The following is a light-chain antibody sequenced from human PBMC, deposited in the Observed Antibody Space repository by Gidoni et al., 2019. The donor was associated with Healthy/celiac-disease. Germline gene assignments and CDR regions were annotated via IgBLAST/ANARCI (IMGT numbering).Light chain of an antibody. CDR3: CSYAGSYTQV. CDR2: DVS. V-gene: IGLV2-11*01. Sequence: DTISCTGTSRDVGGYNYVSWYQQHPGKAPKLMIYDVSKRPSGVPDRFSGSKSGNTASLTISGLQAEDEADYYCCSYAGSYTQVFGGGTKLTVL. CDR1: SRDVGGYNY. J-gene: IGLJ3*02.